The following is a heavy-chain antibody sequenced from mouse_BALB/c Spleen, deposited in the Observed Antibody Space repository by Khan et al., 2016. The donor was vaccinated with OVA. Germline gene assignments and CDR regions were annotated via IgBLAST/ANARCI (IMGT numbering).Heavy chain of an antibody. CDR3: SRNGFVNSEMWDY. D-gene: IGHD2-2*01. V-gene: IGHV1-5*01. Sequence: EVQLQESGTVLARPGASVKMSCKASGYTFTNYWMHWVKQRPGQGLEWIGTIFPGNSDTNYNQKFTGKAKLTAVTSTSTAYMELRSLTNEDSAVYYCSRNGFVNSEMWDYGGQGTTLTVSS. J-gene: IGHJ2*01. CDR2: IFPGNSDT. CDR1: GYTFTNYW.